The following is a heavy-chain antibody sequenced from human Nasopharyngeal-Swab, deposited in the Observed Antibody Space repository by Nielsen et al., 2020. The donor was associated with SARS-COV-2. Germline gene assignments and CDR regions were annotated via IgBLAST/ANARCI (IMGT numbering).Heavy chain of an antibody. D-gene: IGHD1-14*01. Sequence: GVSLKISCAASGFTLSSYARSWVRQAPGKGLEWVSVIYIGGSSTYYADSVKGRFTISRDNSKNTLYLQMNSLRAEDTAVYYCARVETANYYYYGMDVWGQGTTVTVSS. J-gene: IGHJ6*02. CDR2: IYIGGSST. CDR3: ARVETANYYYYGMDV. V-gene: IGHV3-23*03. CDR1: GFTLSSYA.